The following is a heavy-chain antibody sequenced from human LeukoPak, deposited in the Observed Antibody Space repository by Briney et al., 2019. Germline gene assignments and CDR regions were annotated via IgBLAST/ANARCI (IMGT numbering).Heavy chain of an antibody. V-gene: IGHV3-33*01. CDR2: IWYDGSRE. CDR1: GFIFSSYG. D-gene: IGHD3-22*01. J-gene: IGHJ4*02. CDR3: ARGDQVSRIVVVIPNFDY. Sequence: GGSLRLSCAASGFIFSSYGMHWVRQTPDKGLEWVAVIWYDGSREYYADSVKGRFTISKDNSKNTLYLQMNSLRAEDTAVYYCARGDQVSRIVVVIPNFDYWGQGTLVTVSS.